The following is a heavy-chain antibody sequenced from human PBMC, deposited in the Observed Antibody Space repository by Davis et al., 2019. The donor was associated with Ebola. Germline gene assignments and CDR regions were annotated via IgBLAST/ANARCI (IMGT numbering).Heavy chain of an antibody. J-gene: IGHJ4*02. CDR2: ISGSGGST. CDR1: GFTFSSYA. V-gene: IGHV3-23*01. Sequence: PGGSLRLSCAASGFTFSSYAMSWVRQAPGKGLEWVSAISGSGGSTYYADSVKGRFTISRDNSKNTLYLQMNSLRAEDTAVYYCAKDGIRFLEWLYYFDYWGQGTLVTVSS. D-gene: IGHD3-3*01. CDR3: AKDGIRFLEWLYYFDY.